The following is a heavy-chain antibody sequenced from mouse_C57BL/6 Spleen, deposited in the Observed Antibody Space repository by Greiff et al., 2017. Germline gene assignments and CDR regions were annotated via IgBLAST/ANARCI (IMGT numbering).Heavy chain of an antibody. CDR1: GYTFTDYN. D-gene: IGHD2-1*01. V-gene: IGHV1-18*01. Sequence: EVQLQQSGPELVKPGASVKIPCKASGYTFTDYNLDWVKQSHGKSLEWSGDINPNNGGTIYNQKFKGKDTLTVDKSSRTAYMELRSLTSEDTAVYYCARRSYGNYYFDYWGQGTTRTVSS. CDR3: ARRSYGNYYFDY. J-gene: IGHJ2*01. CDR2: INPNNGGT.